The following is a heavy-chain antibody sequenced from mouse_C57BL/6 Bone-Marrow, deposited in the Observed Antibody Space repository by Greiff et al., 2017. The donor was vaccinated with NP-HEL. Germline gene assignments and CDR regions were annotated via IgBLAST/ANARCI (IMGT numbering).Heavy chain of an antibody. V-gene: IGHV1-81*01. CDR3: ARSLITTVVPDY. Sequence: QVQLQQSGAELARPGASVKLSCKASGYTFPSYGISWVKQRTGPGLEWIGEIYPRSGTTYYNEKLKGKATLTADKASSTAYMELRSLTSEDSAVYFCARSLITTVVPDYWGQGTTLTVSS. CDR1: GYTFPSYG. D-gene: IGHD1-1*01. J-gene: IGHJ2*01. CDR2: IYPRSGTT.